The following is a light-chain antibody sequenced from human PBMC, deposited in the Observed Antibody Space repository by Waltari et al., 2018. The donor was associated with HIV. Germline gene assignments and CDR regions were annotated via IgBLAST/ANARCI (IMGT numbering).Light chain of an antibody. CDR1: SSDVGGYNY. V-gene: IGLV2-14*01. CDR3: SSYTSSSTRV. J-gene: IGLJ1*01. CDR2: DVS. Sequence: HSALTQPASVSGSPGQSLTISCTGTSSDVGGYNYVPWYQQHPGKAPKLMIYDVSNRPSGVSNRFSGSKSGNTASLTISGLQAEDEADYYCSSYTSSSTRVFGTGTKVTVL.